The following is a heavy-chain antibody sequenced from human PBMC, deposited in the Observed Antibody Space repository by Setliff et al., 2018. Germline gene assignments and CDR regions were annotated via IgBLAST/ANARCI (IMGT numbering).Heavy chain of an antibody. V-gene: IGHV1-8*02. Sequence: ASVKVSCKTSGYPFVGYFIYWMRQAPGQGLEWVGSMSPQSDNTVYAQKFLGRVTMTKNTSISTAYMELSSLRSEDTAVYYCARGQPPTPRPYFYHMDVWGKGTTVTVSS. J-gene: IGHJ6*03. CDR1: GYPFVGYF. CDR2: MSPQSDNT. D-gene: IGHD2-15*01. CDR3: ARGQPPTPRPYFYHMDV.